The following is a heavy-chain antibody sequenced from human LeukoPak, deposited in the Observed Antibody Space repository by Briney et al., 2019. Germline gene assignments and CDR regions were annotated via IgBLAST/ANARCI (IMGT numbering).Heavy chain of an antibody. CDR1: GGSISSYY. V-gene: IGHV4-59*08. D-gene: IGHD1-26*01. CDR2: IYYSGST. Sequence: SSETLSLTCTVSGGSISSYYWSWIRQPPGKGLEWIGYIYYSGSTNYNPSPKSRVTISVDTSKNQFSLKLSSVTAADTAVYYCARHDSVGATDYYFDYWGQGTLVTVSS. J-gene: IGHJ4*02. CDR3: ARHDSVGATDYYFDY.